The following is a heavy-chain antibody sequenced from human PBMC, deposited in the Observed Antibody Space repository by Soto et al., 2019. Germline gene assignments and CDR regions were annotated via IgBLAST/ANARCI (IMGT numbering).Heavy chain of an antibody. CDR2: ISGSGGST. D-gene: IGHD5-12*01. J-gene: IGHJ6*02. CDR1: GFTFSSYA. Sequence: EVQLLESGGGLVQPGGSLRLSCAASGFTFSSYAMSWVRQAPGKGLEWVSAISGSGGSTYYADSVKGRFTISRDNSKNTLYLQMNSLRAEDTAVYYCAKDGSARAKIKVNGYYYGMDVWGQGTTVTVSS. CDR3: AKDGSARAKIKVNGYYYGMDV. V-gene: IGHV3-23*01.